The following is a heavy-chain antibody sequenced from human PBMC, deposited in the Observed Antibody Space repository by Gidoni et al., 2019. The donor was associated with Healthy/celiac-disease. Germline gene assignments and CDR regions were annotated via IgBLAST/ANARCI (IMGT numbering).Heavy chain of an antibody. Sequence: QVQLQESGPGLVKPSETLSLTCTVSGGSISSYYWSWIRQPPGKGLEWIGYIYYSGSTNYNPSLKSRVTISVDTSKNQFSLKLSSVTAADTAVYYCARDGDYGDSTDYYYYGMDVWGQGTTVTVSS. CDR3: ARDGDYGDSTDYYYYGMDV. CDR1: GGSISSYY. D-gene: IGHD4-17*01. CDR2: IYYSGST. V-gene: IGHV4-59*01. J-gene: IGHJ6*02.